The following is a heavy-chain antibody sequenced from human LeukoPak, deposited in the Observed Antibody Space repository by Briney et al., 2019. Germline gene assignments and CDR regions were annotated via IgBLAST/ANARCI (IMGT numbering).Heavy chain of an antibody. D-gene: IGHD4-17*01. CDR2: IYYSGST. J-gene: IGHJ5*02. CDR1: GGSISSYY. CDR3: ARGDYGDYGGWFDP. Sequence: PSETLSLTCTVSGGSISSYYWSWIRQPPGKGLEWIGYIYYSGSTNYNPSLESRVTISVDTSKNQFSLKLSSVTAADTAVYYCARGDYGDYGGWFDPWGQGTLVTVSS. V-gene: IGHV4-59*01.